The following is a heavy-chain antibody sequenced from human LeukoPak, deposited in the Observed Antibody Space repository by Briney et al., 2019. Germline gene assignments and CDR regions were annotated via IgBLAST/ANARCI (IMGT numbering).Heavy chain of an antibody. D-gene: IGHD2-15*01. CDR3: ARIHRYCSGGACYVLDN. V-gene: IGHV4-61*01. J-gene: IGHJ4*02. CDR1: GGSVSSGNYY. CDR2: ISYSGST. Sequence: SETLSLTCTVSGGSVSSGNYYWSWIRQPPGKGLEWIGYISYSGSTNCNPSLKSRVTISVDTSKNQFSLKLSSVSAADTAVYYCARIHRYCSGGACYVLDNWGQGTLVAVSS.